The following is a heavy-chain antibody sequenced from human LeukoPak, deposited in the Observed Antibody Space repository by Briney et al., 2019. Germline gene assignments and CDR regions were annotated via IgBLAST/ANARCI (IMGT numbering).Heavy chain of an antibody. CDR1: GGSISSYY. CDR3: ARAWGYFDWLGDYYYYYGMDV. D-gene: IGHD3-9*01. CDR2: IYTSGST. J-gene: IGHJ6*02. Sequence: SETLSLTCTVSGGSISSYYWSWIRQPAGKGLEWIGRIYTSGSTNYNPSLKSRVTMSVDTSKNQFSLKLSSVTAADTAVYYCARAWGYFDWLGDYYYYYGMDVWGQGTTVTVSS. V-gene: IGHV4-4*07.